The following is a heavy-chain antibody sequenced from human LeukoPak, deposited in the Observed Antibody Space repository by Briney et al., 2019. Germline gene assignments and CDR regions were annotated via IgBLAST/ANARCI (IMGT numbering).Heavy chain of an antibody. V-gene: IGHV1-18*04. CDR3: ARDWVAAAGTHYYYGMDV. CDR1: GYTFTSYG. CDR2: ISAYNGNT. Sequence: ASVKVSCKASGYTFTSYGISWVRQAPGQGLEWRGWISAYNGNTNYAQKLQGRVTMTTDTSTSTAYMELRSLRSDDTAVYYCARDWVAAAGTHYYYGMDVWGKGTTVTVSS. D-gene: IGHD6-13*01. J-gene: IGHJ6*04.